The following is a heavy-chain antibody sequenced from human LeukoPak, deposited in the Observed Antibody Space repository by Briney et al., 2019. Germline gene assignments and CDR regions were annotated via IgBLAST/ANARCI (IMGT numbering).Heavy chain of an antibody. J-gene: IGHJ1*01. Sequence: ASVKVSCKTSGYTFTSYGINWVRQATGQGLEWMGWMNPNSGNTGYAQKFQGRVTITRNTSISTAYMELSSLRSEDTAVYYCARGVFAYYDFWSGYPTPFQHWGQGTLVTVSS. CDR1: GYTFTSYG. D-gene: IGHD3-3*01. CDR2: MNPNSGNT. CDR3: ARGVFAYYDFWSGYPTPFQH. V-gene: IGHV1-8*03.